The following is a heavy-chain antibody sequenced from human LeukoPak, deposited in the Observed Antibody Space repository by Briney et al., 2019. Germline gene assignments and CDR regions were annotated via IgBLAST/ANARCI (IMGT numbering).Heavy chain of an antibody. CDR1: GFTFSSYS. Sequence: GGSLRLSCAASGFTFSSYSMNWVRQAPGKGLEWVGNIQPDGSEGYPVDSVKGRFTISRDNARNSLFLQMNSLRVEDTAVYYCASQSYARFDPWGQGTLVTVSS. D-gene: IGHD3-16*01. CDR3: ASQSYARFDP. J-gene: IGHJ5*02. CDR2: IQPDGSEG. V-gene: IGHV3-7*01.